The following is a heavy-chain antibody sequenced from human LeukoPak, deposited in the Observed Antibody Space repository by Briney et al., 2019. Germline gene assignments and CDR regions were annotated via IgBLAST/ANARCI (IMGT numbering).Heavy chain of an antibody. Sequence: LETLSLTCTVSGGSISSYYWSWIRQPPGKGLEWIAYISDIGSINYNPSLKSRVTISLDTSKNQFSLKLSSVTAADTAVYYCAGHHPRNTVDFWGQGTLVTVSS. J-gene: IGHJ4*02. D-gene: IGHD2/OR15-2a*01. CDR2: ISDIGSI. V-gene: IGHV4-59*08. CDR3: AGHHPRNTVDF. CDR1: GGSISSYY.